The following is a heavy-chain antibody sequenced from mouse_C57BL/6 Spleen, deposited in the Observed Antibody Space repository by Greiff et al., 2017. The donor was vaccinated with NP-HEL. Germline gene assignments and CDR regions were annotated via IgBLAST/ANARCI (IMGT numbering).Heavy chain of an antibody. Sequence: QVQLKESGAELARPGASVKLSCKASGYTFTSYGISWVKQRTGQGLEWIGEIYPRSGNTYYNEKFKGNATLTADKSSSTAYVELGSLTYEVSEVYFRAGGGDSSGQYYFDYWGQGTTLTVSS. CDR3: AGGGDSSGQYYFDY. CDR2: IYPRSGNT. V-gene: IGHV1-81*01. J-gene: IGHJ2*01. D-gene: IGHD3-2*01. CDR1: GYTFTSYG.